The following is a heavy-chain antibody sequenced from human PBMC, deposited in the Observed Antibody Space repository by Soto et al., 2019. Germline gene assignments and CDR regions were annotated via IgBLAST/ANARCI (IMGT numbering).Heavy chain of an antibody. J-gene: IGHJ4*02. CDR3: ASGGYFDLWSGFSPHDY. V-gene: IGHV3-23*01. D-gene: IGHD3-3*01. CDR1: GFTFSSNA. CDR2: ISAIGRNA. Sequence: PGGSLRLSCAASGFTFSSNAMSWVRQAPGKGLEWVAGISAIGRNAFYADSVRGRFTVSRGNANGTLSLQMNSLKVEDTAVYYCASGGYFDLWSGFSPHDYWGQGTLVTVSS.